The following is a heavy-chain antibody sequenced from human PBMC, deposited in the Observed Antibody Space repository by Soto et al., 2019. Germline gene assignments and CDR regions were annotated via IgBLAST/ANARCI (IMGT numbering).Heavy chain of an antibody. J-gene: IGHJ5*02. D-gene: IGHD3-10*01. CDR2: IYYGGST. CDR1: GGSISSRSYY. CDR3: ARLGEYYQSCDP. Sequence: SETLSLTCTVSGGSISSRSYYWGWIRQPPGKGLEWVGSIYYGGSTCYNPSLKSRVTISVETSKSQFSLRLSSVTAADTAVYYCARLGEYYQSCDPWGPGTLVTVS. V-gene: IGHV4-39*07.